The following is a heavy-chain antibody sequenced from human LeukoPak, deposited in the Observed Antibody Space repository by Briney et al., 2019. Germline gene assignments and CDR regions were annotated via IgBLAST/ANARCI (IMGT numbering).Heavy chain of an antibody. CDR2: INHGGST. V-gene: IGHV4-34*01. Sequence: PSETLSLTCAVYGGSFSGYYWSWIRQPPGKGLEWIGEINHGGSTNYNPSLKSRVTISVDTSKNQISLKLSSVTAADTAVYYCARAGDSSGYSDYWGQGTLVTVSS. J-gene: IGHJ4*02. CDR1: GGSFSGYY. D-gene: IGHD3-22*01. CDR3: ARAGDSSGYSDY.